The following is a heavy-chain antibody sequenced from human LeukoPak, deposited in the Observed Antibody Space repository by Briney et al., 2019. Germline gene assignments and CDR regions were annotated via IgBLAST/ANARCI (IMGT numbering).Heavy chain of an antibody. J-gene: IGHJ4*02. D-gene: IGHD5-12*01. CDR3: ANKWQAFDY. Sequence: GGSLRLSCAASGFTFGTYAMSWVRQAPGKGLEWVSAISGGVGSTYYADSVKGRFTISRDISKSTLYLQMNSLRAEDTAVYYCANKWQAFDYWGQGTLVIVSS. V-gene: IGHV3-23*01. CDR1: GFTFGTYA. CDR2: ISGGVGST.